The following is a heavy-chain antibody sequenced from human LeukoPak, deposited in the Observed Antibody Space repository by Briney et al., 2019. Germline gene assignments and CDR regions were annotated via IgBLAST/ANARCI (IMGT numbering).Heavy chain of an antibody. CDR1: GFTFSSYA. CDR3: ARGSNDFTNHWYFDL. Sequence: GGSLRLSCAASGFTFSSYAMHWVRQAPGKGLEWVAVISYDGSNKYYADSVKGRFTISRDNSKNTLYLQMNSLRAEDTAVYYCARGSNDFTNHWYFDLWGHGTLVTVSS. CDR2: ISYDGSNK. D-gene: IGHD3-3*01. V-gene: IGHV3-30*01. J-gene: IGHJ2*01.